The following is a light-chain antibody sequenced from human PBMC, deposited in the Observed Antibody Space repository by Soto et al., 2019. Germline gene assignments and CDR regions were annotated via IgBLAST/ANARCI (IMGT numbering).Light chain of an antibody. Sequence: DIQMTQSPSTLSSSVGGRVTITFLASLCASDYLAWYQQRPGEAPRMLISKASTLESGVPSRFNGSGSGTHFTLTITRLEPADSATYYCQQYNSYSATFGQGTKVDIK. CDR1: LCASDY. V-gene: IGKV1-5*03. CDR3: QQYNSYSAT. CDR2: KAS. J-gene: IGKJ1*01.